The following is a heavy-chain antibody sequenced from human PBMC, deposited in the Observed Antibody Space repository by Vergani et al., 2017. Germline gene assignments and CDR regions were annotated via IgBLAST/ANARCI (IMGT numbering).Heavy chain of an antibody. CDR2: ISADNGNT. CDR3: AGRGLTRLRNWFDP. CDR1: GYTFTSYG. J-gene: IGHJ5*02. D-gene: IGHD4-17*01. Sequence: QVQLVQSGAEVKKPGASVKVSCKASGYTFTSYGISWVRQAPGQGLEWMGWISADNGNTNYAQKLQGRVTMTTDTSTSTAYMELRSRSCADTAVYYCAGRGLTRLRNWFDPWGQGTLVTVSS. V-gene: IGHV1-18*01.